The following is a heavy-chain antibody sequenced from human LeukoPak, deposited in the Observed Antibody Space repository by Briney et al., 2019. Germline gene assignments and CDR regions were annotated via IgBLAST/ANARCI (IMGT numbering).Heavy chain of an antibody. V-gene: IGHV3-30*18. CDR3: AKQGGSYFYYFDY. Sequence: QSGGSLRLSCAASGFTFSSYGMHWVRQAPGKGLEWVAVISYDGSNKYYADSVKGRFTISRDNSKNTLYLQMNSLRAEDTAVYYCAKQGGSYFYYFDYWGQGTLVTVSS. CDR1: GFTFSSYG. D-gene: IGHD1-26*01. CDR2: ISYDGSNK. J-gene: IGHJ4*02.